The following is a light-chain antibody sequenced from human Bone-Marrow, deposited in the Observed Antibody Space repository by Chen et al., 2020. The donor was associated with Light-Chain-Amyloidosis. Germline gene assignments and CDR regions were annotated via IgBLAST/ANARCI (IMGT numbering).Light chain of an antibody. CDR2: AAT. Sequence: IQMTQSPSSLSASVGDRVTITCRASQGIASYLAWYQQKPGKVPKLLIYAATTLQSGVPSRFSGSGSGADFTLTISSLQPEDVATYYCQNYNSAPRAFGQGTKVEI. J-gene: IGKJ1*01. CDR1: QGIASY. CDR3: QNYNSAPRA. V-gene: IGKV1-27*01.